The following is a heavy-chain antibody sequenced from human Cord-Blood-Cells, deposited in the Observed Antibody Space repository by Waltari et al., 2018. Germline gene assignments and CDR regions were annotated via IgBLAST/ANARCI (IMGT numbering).Heavy chain of an antibody. CDR3: ARGSGGSWKPDAFDI. V-gene: IGHV4-59*01. CDR2: IYYSGST. D-gene: IGHD2-15*01. Sequence: QLQLQESGQGLVKPSATLSVTCTVSGGSIGSYYWSWNWQPPGKGLEWIGYIYYSGSTNYNPALKSRVTISGDTSKNQFSLKLSSVTAADTAVYYCARGSGGSWKPDAFDIWGQGTMVTVSS. CDR1: GGSIGSYY. J-gene: IGHJ3*02.